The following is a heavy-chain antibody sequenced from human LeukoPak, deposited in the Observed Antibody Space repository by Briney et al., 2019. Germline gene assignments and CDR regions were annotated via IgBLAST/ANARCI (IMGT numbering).Heavy chain of an antibody. D-gene: IGHD5-18*01. Sequence: SVKVSCKASGGTFSSYAISWVRQAPGQGLEWMGRIIPIFGTANYAQKFQGRVTITADESTSTAYMELSSLRSEDTAVYYCARSPQSRGYSYGYFLGDYFDYWGQGTLVTVSS. CDR3: ARSPQSRGYSYGYFLGDYFDY. CDR2: IIPIFGTA. V-gene: IGHV1-69*15. J-gene: IGHJ4*02. CDR1: GGTFSSYA.